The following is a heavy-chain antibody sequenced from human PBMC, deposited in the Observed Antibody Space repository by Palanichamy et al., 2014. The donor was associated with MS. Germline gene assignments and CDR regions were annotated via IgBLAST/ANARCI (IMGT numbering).Heavy chain of an antibody. CDR1: VAPSVVTT. CDR3: ARGNKYTGGYGWFDP. CDR2: LYQWEH. Sequence: QVQLQESGPGLVKPSETLSLTCNVSVAPSVVTTGAGSGSPPEGTGVDWAYLYQWEHQLQPSLKSRVTMSVDTSKNQFYLRLNSVTAADTAVYYCARGNKYTGGYGWFDPWGQGTLVTVSS. D-gene: IGHD1-26*01. V-gene: IGHV4-4*07. J-gene: IGHJ5*02.